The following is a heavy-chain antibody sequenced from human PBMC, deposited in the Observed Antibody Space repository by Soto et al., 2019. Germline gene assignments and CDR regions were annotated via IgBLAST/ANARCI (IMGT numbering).Heavy chain of an antibody. D-gene: IGHD3-22*01. V-gene: IGHV4-31*03. J-gene: IGHJ4*02. CDR3: AREAYYYDSSGYFSKYFDS. CDR2: IYYTGSA. CDR1: GGSISSGGYY. Sequence: SETLSLTCTVSGGSISSGGYYWSWIRQHPGKGLEWIGYIYYTGSAYYNPSLKSRLTISVDTSQNQFSLKLSSVTAEDTAVYYCAREAYYYDSSGYFSKYFDSWGQGTLVTV.